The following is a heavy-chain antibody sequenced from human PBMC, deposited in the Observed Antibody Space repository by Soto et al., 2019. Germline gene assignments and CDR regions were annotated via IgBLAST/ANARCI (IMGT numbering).Heavy chain of an antibody. V-gene: IGHV5-51*01. Sequence: GESLKISCKGSAFIFTSYWIGWVRQMAGKGLEWMGVIYPGDSDTRYSLSFEGQVTISADKSITTAYLQWSSLKASDTAMYYCARSYYHDNSAYPDDVFDIWGQGTMVTVSS. J-gene: IGHJ3*02. D-gene: IGHD3-22*01. CDR3: ARSYYHDNSAYPDDVFDI. CDR1: AFIFTSYW. CDR2: IYPGDSDT.